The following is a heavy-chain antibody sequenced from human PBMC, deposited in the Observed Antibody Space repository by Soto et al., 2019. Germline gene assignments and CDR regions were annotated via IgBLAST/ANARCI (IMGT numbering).Heavy chain of an antibody. Sequence: ASVKVSCTVSGYTLTELSMHWVRQAPGKGLEWMGGFDPEDGETIYAQKFQGRVTMTEDTSTDTAYMELSSLRSEDTAVYYCATVGKWLPPGHNWFDPWGQGTLVTVSS. CDR1: GYTLTELS. V-gene: IGHV1-24*01. CDR2: FDPEDGET. J-gene: IGHJ5*02. D-gene: IGHD6-19*01. CDR3: ATVGKWLPPGHNWFDP.